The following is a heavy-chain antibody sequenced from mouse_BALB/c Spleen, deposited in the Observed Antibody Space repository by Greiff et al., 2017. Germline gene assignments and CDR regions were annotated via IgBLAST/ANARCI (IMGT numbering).Heavy chain of an antibody. CDR3: ARPYGNYVNFDY. Sequence: EVMLVESGGGLVQPGGSLKLSCAASGFTFSSYGMSWVRQTPDKRLELVATINSNGGSTYYPDSVKGRFTISRDNAKNTLYLQMSSLKSEDTAMYYCARPYGNYVNFDYWGQGTTLTVSS. V-gene: IGHV5-6-3*01. CDR2: INSNGGST. D-gene: IGHD2-1*01. J-gene: IGHJ2*01. CDR1: GFTFSSYG.